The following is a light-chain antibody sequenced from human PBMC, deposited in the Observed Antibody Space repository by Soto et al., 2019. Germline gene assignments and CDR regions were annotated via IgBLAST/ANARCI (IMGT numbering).Light chain of an antibody. CDR3: SSYTSSSTSNYV. Sequence: QSLLTHPASLSGSPGQSITISCTGASSEVGGYNYVSWYQQHPGKAPKLMIYEVSNRPSGVSNRFSGSKSGNTASLTISGLQAEDEADYYCSSYTSSSTSNYVFGTGTKVTVL. CDR2: EVS. J-gene: IGLJ1*01. V-gene: IGLV2-14*01. CDR1: SSEVGGYNY.